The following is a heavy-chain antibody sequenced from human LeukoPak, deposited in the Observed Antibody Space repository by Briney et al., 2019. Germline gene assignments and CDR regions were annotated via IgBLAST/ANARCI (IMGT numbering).Heavy chain of an antibody. CDR2: IYSDNT. V-gene: IGHV3-53*05. CDR1: GFTVSSNS. Sequence: GGSLRLSCTVSGFTVSSNSMSWVRQAPGKGLEWVSFIYSDNTHYSDSVKGRFTISRDNSKNTLYLQMNSLRPDDTAVYYCAKDKSGWFPVSWGQGTLVTVSS. J-gene: IGHJ5*02. D-gene: IGHD6-19*01. CDR3: AKDKSGWFPVS.